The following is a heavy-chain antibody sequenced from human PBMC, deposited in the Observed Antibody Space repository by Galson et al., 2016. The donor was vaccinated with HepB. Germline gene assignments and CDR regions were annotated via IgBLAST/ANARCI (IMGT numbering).Heavy chain of an antibody. Sequence: SLRLSCAASGFTFDDYTMHWVRQAPGKGLDWVSLISWDGGSTYYADSVKGRFTISRDNSKNSLYLQMNSLRTEDTAFYYCARQDSYYYYAMDVWGLGTTVTGS. V-gene: IGHV3-43*01. CDR2: ISWDGGST. J-gene: IGHJ6*02. CDR3: ARQDSYYYYAMDV. CDR1: GFTFDDYT.